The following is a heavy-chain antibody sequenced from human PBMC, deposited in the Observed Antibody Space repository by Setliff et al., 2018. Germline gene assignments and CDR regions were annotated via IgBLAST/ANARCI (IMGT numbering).Heavy chain of an antibody. CDR2: ISSSGSTI. Sequence: LSLTCTVSGGSISSYYWSWIRQAPGKRLEWVSYISSSGSTIYYADSVKGRFTISRDNAKNSLYLQMNSLRAEDTAVYYCARDSVIRYFDWLLQHPTHNWFDPWGQGTLVTAPQ. CDR1: GGSISSYY. J-gene: IGHJ5*02. D-gene: IGHD3-9*01. V-gene: IGHV3-11*04. CDR3: ARDSVIRYFDWLLQHPTHNWFDP.